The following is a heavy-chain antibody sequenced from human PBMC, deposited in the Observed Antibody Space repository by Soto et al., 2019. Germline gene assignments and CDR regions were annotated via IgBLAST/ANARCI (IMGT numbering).Heavy chain of an antibody. CDR1: VRTFSSYW. D-gene: IGHD2-21*02. CDR2: INNDGRST. J-gene: IGHJ4*02. CDR3: ARRNRLSYTSDY. V-gene: IGHV3-74*01. Sequence: GESLKISCAASVRTFSSYWMHWLRRAPGKGLVWVSRINNDGRSTTYADSVKGRFTFSRDNAKNTLYLQMDSLRAEDTAVYYCARRNRLSYTSDYWGQGTLVTVSS.